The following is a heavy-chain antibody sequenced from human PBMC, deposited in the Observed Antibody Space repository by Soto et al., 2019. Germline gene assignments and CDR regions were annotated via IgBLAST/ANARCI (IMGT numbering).Heavy chain of an antibody. CDR1: GGSIETFY. V-gene: IGHV4-59*01. D-gene: IGHD6-19*01. CDR2: ISNSGST. Sequence: SETLCLTCTISGGSIETFYWSWIRQPPGKGLEWIGYISNSGSTNYSPSLESRVTVSVDTAKNEFSLKLNSVTAADTATYYCGRILRDSQGWYHHDFWGQGTLVTVSS. CDR3: GRILRDSQGWYHHDF. J-gene: IGHJ4*02.